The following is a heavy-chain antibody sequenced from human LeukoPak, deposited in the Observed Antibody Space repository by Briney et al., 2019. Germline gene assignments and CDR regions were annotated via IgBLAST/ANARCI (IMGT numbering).Heavy chain of an antibody. V-gene: IGHV4-38-2*02. CDR1: GYSIISPFY. J-gene: IGHJ4*02. CDR2: IYHSGST. D-gene: IGHD4-23*01. Sequence: SGTLSVTCTVSGYSIISPFYWGWIRQSPGKGLEWIGNIYHSGSTYSNPSLRSRVTISVDTSKNQFSLKLNSVTAADTAVYYCARVSDDEYGGNSGANYFESWGQGTLVTVSS. CDR3: ARVSDDEYGGNSGANYFES.